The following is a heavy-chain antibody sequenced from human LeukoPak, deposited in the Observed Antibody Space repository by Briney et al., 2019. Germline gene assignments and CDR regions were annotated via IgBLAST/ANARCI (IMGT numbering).Heavy chain of an antibody. CDR2: INPNNGGT. V-gene: IGHV1-2*02. D-gene: IGHD6-6*01. J-gene: IGHJ5*02. Sequence: ASVKVSCKASGYTFTGYYMHWVRQAPGQGLEWMGWINPNNGGTNYAQKFQGRVTMTRDTSISTAYMELSRLRSDDTAVYYCATLLSSIAARNNWFDPWGQGTLVTVSS. CDR3: ATLLSSIAARNNWFDP. CDR1: GYTFTGYY.